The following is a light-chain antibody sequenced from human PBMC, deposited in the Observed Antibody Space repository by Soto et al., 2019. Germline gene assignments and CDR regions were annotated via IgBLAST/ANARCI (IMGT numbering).Light chain of an antibody. Sequence: EIVLTQSPGTLSLSPGERATLSCSASQSVSSSYLAWYQQKPGQAPRLLIYDASSRATGIPDRFRGSGSGTDFTLTISRLEPEDFAVYYCQQYGSSSYTFGQGTKLEIK. CDR2: DAS. J-gene: IGKJ2*01. CDR1: QSVSSSY. V-gene: IGKV3-20*01. CDR3: QQYGSSSYT.